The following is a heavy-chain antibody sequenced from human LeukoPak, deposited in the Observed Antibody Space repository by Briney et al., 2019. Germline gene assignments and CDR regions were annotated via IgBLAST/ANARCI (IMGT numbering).Heavy chain of an antibody. V-gene: IGHV3-74*01. CDR2: IGSDGSIT. J-gene: IGHJ4*02. Sequence: GGSLRLSCEASGFAFRNYWMHWVRQAPGKGLVWVSRIGSDGSITVYADSVKGRFTISRDNAKNALHLQMNSLRVEDTAVYYCARTVYYDRDDAYYRNFDSWGRGTLVTVSS. D-gene: IGHD3-22*01. CDR1: GFAFRNYW. CDR3: ARTVYYDRDDAYYRNFDS.